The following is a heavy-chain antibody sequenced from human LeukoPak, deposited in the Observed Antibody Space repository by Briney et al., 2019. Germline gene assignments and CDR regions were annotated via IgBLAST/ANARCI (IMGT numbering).Heavy chain of an antibody. D-gene: IGHD1-7*01. Sequence: GGSLRLSCAASGFTFSDYYMSWVRQAPGKGLECISYISGSGSTIYYVDSVKGRFTISRDNAKHSLYLQMNSLRAEDTAVYYCAKKLGRTNYGLSNYWGQGTLVTVSS. CDR1: GFTFSDYY. V-gene: IGHV3-11*01. J-gene: IGHJ4*02. CDR3: AKKLGRTNYGLSNY. CDR2: ISGSGSTI.